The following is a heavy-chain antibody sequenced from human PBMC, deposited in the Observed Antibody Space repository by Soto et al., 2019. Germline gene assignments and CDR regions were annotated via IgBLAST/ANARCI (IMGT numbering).Heavy chain of an antibody. CDR2: IRSSPFAI. CDR1: GFTFSAYS. Sequence: EVQLMESGGDLVHPGGSLRLSCAASGFTFSAYSMNWVRQAPGKGLEWLSYIRSSPFAIHYADSVKGRFTISRDDAKNSLYLQMYSLNAEDTAVYYCVRDHNYAFDVWGQGTMVTVS. V-gene: IGHV3-48*01. J-gene: IGHJ3*01. CDR3: VRDHNYAFDV.